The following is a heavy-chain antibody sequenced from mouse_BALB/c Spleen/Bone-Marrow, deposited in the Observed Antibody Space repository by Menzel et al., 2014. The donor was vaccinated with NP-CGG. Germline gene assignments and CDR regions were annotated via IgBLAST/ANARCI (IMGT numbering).Heavy chain of an antibody. J-gene: IGHJ2*03. Sequence: EVQLQQSGPELEKPGASVKISCKASGYSFTDYDMNWVKQSNGKSLEWIGNIDPYYGGITYNQKFKGKATLTVDKSSSTAYMQLKSLTSEDSAVYYCARGLNYYCLDSWGQGTSLTVSS. CDR3: ARGLNYYCLDS. V-gene: IGHV1S135*01. D-gene: IGHD1-1*01. CDR2: IDPYYGGI. CDR1: GYSFTDYD.